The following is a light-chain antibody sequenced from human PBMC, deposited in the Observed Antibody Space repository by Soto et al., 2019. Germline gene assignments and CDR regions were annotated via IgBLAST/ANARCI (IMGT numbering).Light chain of an antibody. V-gene: IGKV3-15*01. J-gene: IGKJ1*01. Sequence: EIMMTMSPATLSVSPGERATLSCRASQSLSFDLAWYQQKPGQAPRLLIYAASTRATGIPARFSGSGSGTEFTLTISSLQSEDFAVYYCQQYTNWPRTFGQGTKVDIK. CDR3: QQYTNWPRT. CDR2: AAS. CDR1: QSLSFD.